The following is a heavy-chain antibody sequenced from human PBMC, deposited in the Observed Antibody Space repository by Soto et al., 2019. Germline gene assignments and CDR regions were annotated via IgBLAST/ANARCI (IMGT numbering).Heavy chain of an antibody. CDR2: ISYDGSNK. D-gene: IGHD4-17*01. Sequence: QVQLVESGGGVVQPGRSLRLSCAASGFTFSSYAMHWVRQAPGKGLEWVAVISYDGSNKYYADSVKGRFTISRDNSKNTLYLQMNSLRAEDTAVYYCARGSAVTTTNSDYWGQGTLVTVSS. CDR1: GFTFSSYA. V-gene: IGHV3-30-3*01. CDR3: ARGSAVTTTNSDY. J-gene: IGHJ4*02.